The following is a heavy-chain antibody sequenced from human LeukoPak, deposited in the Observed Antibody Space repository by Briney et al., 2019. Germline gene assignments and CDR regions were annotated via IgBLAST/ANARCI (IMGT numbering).Heavy chain of an antibody. V-gene: IGHV1-46*01. D-gene: IGHD1-26*01. CDR1: GYTFTSYY. J-gene: IGHJ6*03. Sequence: GASVTVSCKASGYTFTSYYMHWVRQAPGQGLEWMGIINPSGGSTSYGQKFQGRVTMTRDMSTSTVYMELSSLRSEDTAVYYCARDAGPGSSSDYYYYYYYMDVWGKGTTVTVSS. CDR3: ARDAGPGSSSDYYYYYYYMDV. CDR2: INPSGGST.